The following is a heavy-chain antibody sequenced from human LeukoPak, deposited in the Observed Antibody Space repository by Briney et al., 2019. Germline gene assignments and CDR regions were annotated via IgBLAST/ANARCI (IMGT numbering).Heavy chain of an antibody. D-gene: IGHD3-3*01. CDR2: IYWDDDK. J-gene: IGHJ3*02. V-gene: IGHV2-5*02. Sequence: ESGPTLVKPTQTLTLTCTFSGFSLSTSGVGVGWIRQPPGKALEWLALIYWDDDKRDSPSLKSRLTITKDSSKNQVVLTMTNMDPVDTATYYCAHRRAVSGFLEWLFDAFDIWGQGTMVTVSS. CDR3: AHRRAVSGFLEWLFDAFDI. CDR1: GFSLSTSGVG.